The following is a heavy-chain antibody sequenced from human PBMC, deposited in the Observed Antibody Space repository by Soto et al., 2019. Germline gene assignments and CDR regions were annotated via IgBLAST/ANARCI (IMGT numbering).Heavy chain of an antibody. V-gene: IGHV3-7*04. CDR2: ITQDGSAE. J-gene: IGHJ4*02. D-gene: IGHD6-13*01. CDR3: ARVAAAGRGTDY. Sequence: EVQVVESGGGLVQPGGSLRLSCAASGFSFSSYWMTWVRQAPGKGLEWVATITQDGSAEYYVDSVKGRFTISRDNSKNSLYLQMKTLRAEDRAVYYCARVAAAGRGTDYWGQGTPVTVSS. CDR1: GFSFSSYW.